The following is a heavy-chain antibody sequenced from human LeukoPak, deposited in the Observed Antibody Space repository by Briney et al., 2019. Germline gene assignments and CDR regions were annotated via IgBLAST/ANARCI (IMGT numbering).Heavy chain of an antibody. D-gene: IGHD3-3*01. CDR3: ATYASWSGYNIAY. Sequence: GGSLRLSCVVSGFTLSSRWMMWVRQAPGEGLEWMTNINRDGSEKNHVDSVKGRFTITRDNAENSLYLQMNSLKVEDSAIYYCATYASWSGYNIAYWGQGTLVTVSS. CDR2: INRDGSEK. V-gene: IGHV3-7*03. CDR1: GFTLSSRW. J-gene: IGHJ4*02.